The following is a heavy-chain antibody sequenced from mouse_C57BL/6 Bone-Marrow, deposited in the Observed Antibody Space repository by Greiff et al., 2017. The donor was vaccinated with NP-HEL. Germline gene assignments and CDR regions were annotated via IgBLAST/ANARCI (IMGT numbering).Heavy chain of an antibody. Sequence: EVQLQESGGGLVQPKGSLKLSCAASGFSFNTYAMNWVRQAPGKGLEWVARIRSKSNNYATYYADSVKDRFTISRDDSESMLYLQMNNLKTEDTAMYYCVRPSYYSSWFAYWGQGTLVTVSA. CDR1: GFSFNTYA. CDR3: VRPSYYSSWFAY. J-gene: IGHJ3*01. D-gene: IGHD2-12*01. CDR2: IRSKSNNYAT. V-gene: IGHV10-1*01.